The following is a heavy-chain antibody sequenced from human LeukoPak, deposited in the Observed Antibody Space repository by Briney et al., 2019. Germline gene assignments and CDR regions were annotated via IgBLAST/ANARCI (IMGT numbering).Heavy chain of an antibody. J-gene: IGHJ4*02. CDR1: ESSLSAYW. V-gene: IGHV3-7*01. Sequence: GGPLRSSWPASESSLSAYWMPGSGRVRGTGLGWVANINPAGSETYYVDPVKGRFSISRDNAKNLVYLQMNSLRAEDTAVYHCARFGYVAAVDVWGQGTPVTVSS. D-gene: IGHD2-15*01. CDR3: ARFGYVAAVDV. CDR2: INPAGSET.